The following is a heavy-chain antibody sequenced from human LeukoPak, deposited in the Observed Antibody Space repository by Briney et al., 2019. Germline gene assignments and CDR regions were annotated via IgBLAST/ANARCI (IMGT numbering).Heavy chain of an antibody. V-gene: IGHV4-59*01. CDR2: IYDRGST. J-gene: IGHJ3*02. Sequence: SETLSLTRTVSGGSISSYYWSCIRQPPGRGLERRGYIYDRGSTNYNPSLKSRVTISVDTSKNQFSLKLSSVTAADTAVYYCMASPHYYDSSGQAFGAFDIWGQGTMVTVSS. CDR1: GGSISSYY. CDR3: MASPHYYDSSGQAFGAFDI. D-gene: IGHD3-22*01.